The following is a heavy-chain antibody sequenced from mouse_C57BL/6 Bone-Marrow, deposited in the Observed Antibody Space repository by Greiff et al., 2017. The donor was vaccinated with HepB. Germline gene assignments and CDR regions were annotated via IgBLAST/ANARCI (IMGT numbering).Heavy chain of an antibody. CDR2: INPGSGGT. J-gene: IGHJ2*01. D-gene: IGHD2-1*01. V-gene: IGHV1-54*01. Sequence: VQLQQSGAELVRPGTSVKVSCKASGYAFTNYLIEWVKQRPGQGLEWIGVINPGSGGTNYNEKFKGKATLTADKSSSTAYMQLSSLTSEDSAVYFCARKTVYYGNLDYWGQGTTLTVSS. CDR3: ARKTVYYGNLDY. CDR1: GYAFTNYL.